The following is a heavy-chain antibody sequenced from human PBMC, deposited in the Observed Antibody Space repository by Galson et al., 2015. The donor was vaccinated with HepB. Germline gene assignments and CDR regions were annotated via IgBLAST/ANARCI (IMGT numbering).Heavy chain of an antibody. CDR2: ISWNSGSI. J-gene: IGHJ4*02. V-gene: IGHV3-9*01. CDR3: AKDMSYDSSGPFDY. D-gene: IGHD3-22*01. CDR1: GFTFDDYA. Sequence: SLRLSCAASGFTFDDYAMHWVRQAPGKGLEWVSGISWNSGSIGYADSVKGRFTISRDNAKNSLYLQMNSLRAEDTALYYCAKDMSYDSSGPFDYWGQGTLVTVSS.